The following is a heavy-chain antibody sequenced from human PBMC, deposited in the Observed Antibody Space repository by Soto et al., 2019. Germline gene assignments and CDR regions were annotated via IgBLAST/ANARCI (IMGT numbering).Heavy chain of an antibody. CDR2: IYPGDSDT. CDR3: ARLTNGWDFDY. J-gene: IGHJ4*02. V-gene: IGHV5-51*01. D-gene: IGHD1-26*01. Sequence: PGESLKISCKGSGYNFIIYWIGWVRQMPGKGLEWMGIIYPGDSDTRYSPSFQGQVTISADKSINTAYLQWSSLKASDTAMYYCARLTNGWDFDYWGQGALVTVSS. CDR1: GYNFIIYW.